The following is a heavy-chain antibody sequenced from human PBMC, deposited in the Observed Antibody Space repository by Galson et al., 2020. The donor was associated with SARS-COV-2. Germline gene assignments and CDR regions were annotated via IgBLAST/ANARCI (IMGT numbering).Heavy chain of an antibody. CDR2: IRGHNAKT. D-gene: IGHD3-3*01. Sequence: ASVKVSCKASGYTFRNFGISWVRQAPGQGLEWMGWIRGHNAKTNYAQKFQDRVTLTTDTSTSTAYLYLRSLRSDDTAVYYCARDGEGFEWLFSSNHPSSDYWGQGTLVTVSS. CDR3: ARDGEGFEWLFSSNHPSSDY. J-gene: IGHJ4*02. CDR1: GYTFRNFG. V-gene: IGHV1-18*01.